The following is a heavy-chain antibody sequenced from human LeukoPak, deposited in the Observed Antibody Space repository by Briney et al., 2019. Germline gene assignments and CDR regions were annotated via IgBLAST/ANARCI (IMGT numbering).Heavy chain of an antibody. V-gene: IGHV3-7*05. CDR1: GFTFSNYW. D-gene: IGHD2-15*01. Sequence: PGGSLRLSCAASGFTFSNYWMSWVRHALGKGLERVANIKQDGSEKYYVDSVKGRFTISRDNAKNSLYLQMNSLRAEDTALYYCAREDQPRGTFDYWGQGILVTVSS. J-gene: IGHJ4*02. CDR3: AREDQPRGTFDY. CDR2: IKQDGSEK.